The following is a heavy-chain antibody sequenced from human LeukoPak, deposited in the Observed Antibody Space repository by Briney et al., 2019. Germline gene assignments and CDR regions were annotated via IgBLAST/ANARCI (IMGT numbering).Heavy chain of an antibody. V-gene: IGHV4-39*01. CDR3: ARIVSGPIVPAAIFRYYYYMDV. D-gene: IGHD2-2*01. J-gene: IGHJ6*03. CDR2: IYYSGST. Sequence: SETLSLTCTVSGGSISSSSYYWGWIRQPPGKGLEWIGSIYYSGSTYYNPSLKSRVTISVDTSKNQFSLKLSSVTAADTAVYYCARIVSGPIVPAAIFRYYYYMDVWGKGTTVTVSS. CDR1: GGSISSSSYY.